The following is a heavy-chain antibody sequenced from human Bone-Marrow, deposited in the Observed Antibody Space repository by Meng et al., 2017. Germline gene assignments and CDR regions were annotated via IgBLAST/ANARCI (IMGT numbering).Heavy chain of an antibody. CDR2: ISSSSSYI. V-gene: IGHV3-21*01. CDR3: ARVVVVPAAMFQYYYGMDV. J-gene: IGHJ6*02. CDR1: GFTFSSYS. Sequence: GESLKISCAASGFTFSSYSMNWVRQAPGKGLEWVSSISSSSSYIYYADSVKGRFTISRDNAKNSLYLQMNSLRAEDTAVYYCARVVVVPAAMFQYYYGMDVWGQGTTVTVSS. D-gene: IGHD2-2*01.